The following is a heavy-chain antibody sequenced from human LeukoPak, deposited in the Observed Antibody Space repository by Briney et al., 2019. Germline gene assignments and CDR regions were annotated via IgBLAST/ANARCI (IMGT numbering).Heavy chain of an antibody. Sequence: PGRSLLLTCATSAVTFSSYGMHGVRQPPAKEVEGGAVISYAGSYKYYSGSVMGRFTVSRDNSKNTLYLQMNSLRAEDTAVYYCAKGGWTRSFGALLDIWGQGTLVTVSS. CDR1: AVTFSSYG. D-gene: IGHD3-10*01. CDR3: AKGGWTRSFGALLDI. J-gene: IGHJ4*02. CDR2: ISYAGSYK. V-gene: IGHV3-30*18.